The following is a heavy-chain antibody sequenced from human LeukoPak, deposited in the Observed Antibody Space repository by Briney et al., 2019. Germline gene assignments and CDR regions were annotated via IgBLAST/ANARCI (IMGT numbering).Heavy chain of an antibody. CDR1: GGSISSGDYS. CDR3: ARDGGYGHYDY. CDR2: IYHSGRT. V-gene: IGHV4-30-2*01. D-gene: IGHD5-18*01. Sequence: PSQTLSLTCAVSGGSISSGDYSWSWIRQPPGKGQEWIGYIYHSGRTFYNPSLKSRVTISVDTSKNQISLEVTSVTAADTAVYYCARDGGYGHYDYWGRGTLVTVSS. J-gene: IGHJ4*02.